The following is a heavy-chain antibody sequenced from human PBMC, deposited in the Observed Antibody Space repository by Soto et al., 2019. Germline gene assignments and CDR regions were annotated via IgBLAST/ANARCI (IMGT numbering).Heavy chain of an antibody. Sequence: SETLSLTCAVSGGSISSGGYSWSWIRQPPGKGLEWIGYIYHSGSTYYNPSLKSRVTISVDRSKNQFSLKLSPVTAADTAVYYCARYDSSAYDAFDIWGQGTMVTVSS. CDR3: ARYDSSAYDAFDI. CDR1: GGSISSGGYS. J-gene: IGHJ3*02. CDR2: IYHSGST. D-gene: IGHD3-22*01. V-gene: IGHV4-30-2*01.